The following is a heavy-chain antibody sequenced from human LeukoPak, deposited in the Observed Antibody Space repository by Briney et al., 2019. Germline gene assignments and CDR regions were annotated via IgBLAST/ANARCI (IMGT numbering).Heavy chain of an antibody. J-gene: IGHJ6*03. V-gene: IGHV4-34*01. CDR1: GGSFSGYY. Sequence: SETLSLTCAVYGGSFSGYYWSWIRQPPGKGLEWIGEIDHSGSTNYNPSLKSRVTISVDTSKYQFSLKLSSVTAADTAVYYCARRRIAAAGNCYMDVWGKGTTVTVSS. D-gene: IGHD6-13*01. CDR3: ARRRIAAAGNCYMDV. CDR2: IDHSGST.